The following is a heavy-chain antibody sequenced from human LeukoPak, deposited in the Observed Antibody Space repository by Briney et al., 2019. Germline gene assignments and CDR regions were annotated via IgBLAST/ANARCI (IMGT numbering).Heavy chain of an antibody. J-gene: IGHJ4*02. CDR1: GYTFTSYG. D-gene: IGHD2-2*02. V-gene: IGHV1-18*01. CDR2: ISAYNGNT. CDR3: ARDRHCSSTSCYMPDYFDY. Sequence: ALVKVSCKASGYTFTSYGISWVRQAPGQGLEWMGWISAYNGNTNYAQKLQGRVTMTTDTSTSTAYMELRSLRSDDTAVYYCARDRHCSSTSCYMPDYFDYWGQGTLVTVSS.